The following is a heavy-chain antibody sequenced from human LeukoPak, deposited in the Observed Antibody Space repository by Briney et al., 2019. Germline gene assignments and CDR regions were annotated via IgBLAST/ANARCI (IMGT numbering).Heavy chain of an antibody. J-gene: IGHJ4*02. CDR3: ARAFGLTDY. CDR2: ISSSSSTI. D-gene: IGHD3/OR15-3a*01. CDR1: GFSFSSYS. V-gene: IGHV3-48*02. Sequence: PGRPLRLAWAASGFSFSSYSMNWVRQAPGKGLEWVSYISSSSSTIYYADSVKGRFTISRDNAKNSLYLQMNSLRDEDTAVYYCARAFGLTDYWGAGKLVTVSS.